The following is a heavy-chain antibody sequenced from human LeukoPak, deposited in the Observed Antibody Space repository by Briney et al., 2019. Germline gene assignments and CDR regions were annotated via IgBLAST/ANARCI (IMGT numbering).Heavy chain of an antibody. Sequence: SETLSLTCTVSGGSISSSSYYWGWIRQTPGKGVEWVGTIYYSGSTYYNPSLKSRVTISVDTSKNQFSLKLSSVTAADTAVYYCARHFGSGYNWFDPWGQGTLVTVSS. CDR1: GGSISSSSYY. V-gene: IGHV4-39*01. CDR2: IYYSGST. J-gene: IGHJ5*02. D-gene: IGHD5-12*01. CDR3: ARHFGSGYNWFDP.